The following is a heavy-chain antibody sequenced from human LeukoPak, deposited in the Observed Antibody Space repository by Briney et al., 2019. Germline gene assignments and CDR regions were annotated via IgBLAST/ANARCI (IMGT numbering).Heavy chain of an antibody. D-gene: IGHD1-26*01. CDR2: IWYDRSIK. J-gene: IGHJ3*02. Sequence: PGRSLRLSCAASGFTFSSYGMHWVRQAPGKGLEWVAVIWYDRSIKYYADSVKGRFTISRDNPKNTLYLQMNSLRAEDTAVYYCAKVGSGSYFLDGFDIWGQETMVTVSS. CDR1: GFTFSSYG. CDR3: AKVGSGSYFLDGFDI. V-gene: IGHV3-33*06.